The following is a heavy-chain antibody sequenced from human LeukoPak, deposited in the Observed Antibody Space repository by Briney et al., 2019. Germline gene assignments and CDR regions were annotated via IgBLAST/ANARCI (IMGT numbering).Heavy chain of an antibody. CDR2: ISDSGRST. CDR3: VRHDSYIPY. V-gene: IGHV3-23*01. J-gene: IGHJ4*02. CDR1: GFIFNNYA. D-gene: IGHD5-18*01. Sequence: AGSLRLSCAASGFIFNNYAMSWVRQAPGKGLEWVSGISDSGRSTYYADSVKGRFTISRDNSKNTVHLQMNNLRVDDTAVYFCVRHDSYIPYWGQGTLVTVSS.